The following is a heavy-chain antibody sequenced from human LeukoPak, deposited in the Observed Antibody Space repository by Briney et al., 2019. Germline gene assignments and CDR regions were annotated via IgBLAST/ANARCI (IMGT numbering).Heavy chain of an antibody. J-gene: IGHJ4*02. V-gene: IGHV1-58*01. Sequence: ASVKVSCKASGFTLGSSTVQWVRQARGQRLEWIGWIVLGDNTKSYAQNYQERVTIIRDMSTSTVYMELSGLTSADTAVYYCAKGRFLEWLLDHYFDYWGQGTLVTVSS. D-gene: IGHD3-3*01. CDR1: GFTLGSST. CDR2: IVLGDNTK. CDR3: AKGRFLEWLLDHYFDY.